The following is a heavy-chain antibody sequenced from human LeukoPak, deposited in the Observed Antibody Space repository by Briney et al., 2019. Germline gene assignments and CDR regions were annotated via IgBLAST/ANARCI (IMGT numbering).Heavy chain of an antibody. CDR1: GYTFTSYY. J-gene: IGHJ4*02. D-gene: IGHD3-10*01. CDR3: VSNYYGSGTPFDY. Sequence: ASVKVSCKASGYTFTSYYIHWVRQAPGQGLEWMGIINPSGGSTSYAQKFQGRVTMTRDTSTSTVYMELSSLRSEDTAVYYCVSNYYGSGTPFDYWGQGTLVTVSS. V-gene: IGHV1-46*01. CDR2: INPSGGST.